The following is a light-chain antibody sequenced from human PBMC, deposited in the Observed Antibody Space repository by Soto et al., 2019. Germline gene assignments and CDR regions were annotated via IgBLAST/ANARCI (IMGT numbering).Light chain of an antibody. J-gene: IGKJ1*01. CDR2: AAS. CDR3: QQSFRPLWT. Sequence: DIQMTQSPSSLSASVGDRVTITCRASQSISNYVNWYQQKPGKAPTLLIYAASSMQSGVPSRFSGGGSETDFTLTISGLQPEDSATYYCQQSFRPLWTFGQGTKVEV. V-gene: IGKV1-39*01. CDR1: QSISNY.